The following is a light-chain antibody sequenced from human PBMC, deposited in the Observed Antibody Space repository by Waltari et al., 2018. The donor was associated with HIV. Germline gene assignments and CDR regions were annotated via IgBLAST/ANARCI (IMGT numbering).Light chain of an antibody. J-gene: IGKJ3*01. Sequence: DILLTQSPPFLSASVGDRVTISCRASQGIRNYLAWFQQKPGRAPKLLIFGATTLQSGVPSRFSGSGSGTQFTLTINSLQPEDFATYYCQQHNTYPLTFCPGT. CDR2: GAT. V-gene: IGKV1-9*01. CDR3: QQHNTYPLT. CDR1: QGIRNY.